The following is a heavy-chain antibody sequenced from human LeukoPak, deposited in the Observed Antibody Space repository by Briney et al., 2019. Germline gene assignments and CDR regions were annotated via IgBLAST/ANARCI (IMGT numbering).Heavy chain of an antibody. V-gene: IGHV4-59*08. J-gene: IGHJ4*02. CDR1: GGSISSHY. D-gene: IGHD4-17*01. Sequence: SETLSLTCTVSGGSISSHYWSWIRQPPGKGLEWIGYIYYSGSTYYNPSLKSRVTISVDTSKNQFSLKVTSVTAADTAVYYCARRDYGEPFDYWGQGALVTVSS. CDR3: ARRDYGEPFDY. CDR2: IYYSGST.